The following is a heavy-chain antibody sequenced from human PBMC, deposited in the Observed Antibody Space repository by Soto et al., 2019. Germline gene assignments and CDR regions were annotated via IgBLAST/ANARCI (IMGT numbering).Heavy chain of an antibody. D-gene: IGHD3-10*01. Sequence: QVQLQESGPGLVKPSETLSLTCTVSGGSISRYYWSWIRQPPGKGLEWIGYISYSGSTNYNPSLNSRVSMSLDTSENQFSLKVGSVTAADTAVYYCARLDPGPSLSNYYYYMDVWGKGTTVTVSS. CDR3: ARLDPGPSLSNYYYYMDV. J-gene: IGHJ6*03. CDR2: ISYSGST. CDR1: GGSISRYY. V-gene: IGHV4-59*08.